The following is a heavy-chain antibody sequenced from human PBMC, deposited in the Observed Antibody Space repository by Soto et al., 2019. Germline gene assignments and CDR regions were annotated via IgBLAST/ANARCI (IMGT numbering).Heavy chain of an antibody. Sequence: GGSLRLSCAASGFTFSSYAIHWVRQAPGKGLEWVTIISKDGNSKHYADSGKGRFTISRDNSKNTLFLQMNSLRAEDTAVYYCARDKHIVVLPAAFPNYYYYGMDVWGQGTTVTVSS. D-gene: IGHD2-2*01. CDR2: ISKDGNSK. CDR3: ARDKHIVVLPAAFPNYYYYGMDV. V-gene: IGHV3-30-3*01. J-gene: IGHJ6*02. CDR1: GFTFSSYA.